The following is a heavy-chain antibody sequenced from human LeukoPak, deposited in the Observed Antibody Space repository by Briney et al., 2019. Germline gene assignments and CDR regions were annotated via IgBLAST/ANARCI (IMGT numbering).Heavy chain of an antibody. Sequence: SQTLSLTCTVSGGSISSGDYYWSWIRQPPGKGLEWIGYIYYSGSTYYNPSLKSRVTIPVDTSKNQFSLKLSSVTAADTAVYYCARGEATTTVDFDYWGQGTLVTVSS. CDR1: GGSISSGDYY. V-gene: IGHV4-30-4*01. D-gene: IGHD5-12*01. CDR3: ARGEATTTVDFDY. CDR2: IYYSGST. J-gene: IGHJ4*02.